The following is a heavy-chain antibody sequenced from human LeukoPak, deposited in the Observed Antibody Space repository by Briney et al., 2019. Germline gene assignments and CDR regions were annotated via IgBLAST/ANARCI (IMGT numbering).Heavy chain of an antibody. CDR1: GGTCSSYA. J-gene: IGHJ4*02. D-gene: IGHD6-13*01. Sequence: ASVTVSFKASGGTCSSYAISWVRQAPGQGLEWMGRIIPIFGIANYAQKFQSRVTITADKSTSTDYMELSSLRSEDTAVYYCASIPVAAAASDYWGQGTLVTVSS. CDR2: IIPIFGIA. V-gene: IGHV1-69*04. CDR3: ASIPVAAAASDY.